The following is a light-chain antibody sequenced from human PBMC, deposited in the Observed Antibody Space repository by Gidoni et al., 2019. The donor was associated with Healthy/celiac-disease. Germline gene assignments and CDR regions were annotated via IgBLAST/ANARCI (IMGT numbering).Light chain of an antibody. V-gene: IGLV2-14*01. Sequence: QSALTQPASVSGSPGQSITISCTGTSSDVGGYKYVSWYQQHPGKAPKLIIYEVSNRPSGVSNRFSGSKSGNTASLTISGLQVEDEADYYCSSYTSSSTPVVFGGGTKLT. CDR3: SSYTSSSTPVV. CDR1: SSDVGGYKY. J-gene: IGLJ2*01. CDR2: EVS.